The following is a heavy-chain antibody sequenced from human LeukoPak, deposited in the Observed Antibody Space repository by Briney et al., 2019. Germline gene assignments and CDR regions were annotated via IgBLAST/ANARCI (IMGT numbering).Heavy chain of an antibody. CDR3: ARVLVAGYCSSTSCYTFYYFDY. CDR1: SGSISSSSYY. CDR2: IYYSGST. J-gene: IGHJ4*02. Sequence: PSETLSLTCTVSSGSISSSSYYWGWIRQPPGKGLEWIGSIYYSGSTYYNPSLKSRVTISVDTSKNQFSLKLSSVTAADTAVYYCARVLVAGYCSSTSCYTFYYFDYWGQGTLATVSS. V-gene: IGHV4-39*07. D-gene: IGHD2-2*02.